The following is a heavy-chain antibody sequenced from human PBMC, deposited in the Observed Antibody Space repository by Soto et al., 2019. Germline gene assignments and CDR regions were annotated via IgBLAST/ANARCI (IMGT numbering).Heavy chain of an antibody. D-gene: IGHD3-10*01. CDR2: INAGNGNT. V-gene: IGHV1-3*01. CDR3: ARDNYYGSGLYYFDY. J-gene: IGHJ4*02. Sequence: ASVKVSCKASGYTFTSYAMHWVRQAPGQRLEWMGRINAGNGNTKYSQKFQGRVTITRDTSASTAYMELSSLRSEDTAVYYCARDNYYGSGLYYFDYWGQGTLVTVSS. CDR1: GYTFTSYA.